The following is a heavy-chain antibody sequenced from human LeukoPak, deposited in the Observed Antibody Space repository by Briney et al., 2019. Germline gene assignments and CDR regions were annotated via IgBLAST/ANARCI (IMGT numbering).Heavy chain of an antibody. CDR2: IYYSGST. CDR1: GGSISNYY. CDR3: ARYDSSGEDASDI. J-gene: IGHJ3*02. V-gene: IGHV4-59*08. Sequence: SETLSLTCTVSGGSISNYYWSWIRQPPGKGLEWIGYIYYSGSTNYNPSLKSRVTISVDTSKNQFSLKLSSVTAADTAVYYCARYDSSGEDASDIWGQGTMVTVSS. D-gene: IGHD3-22*01.